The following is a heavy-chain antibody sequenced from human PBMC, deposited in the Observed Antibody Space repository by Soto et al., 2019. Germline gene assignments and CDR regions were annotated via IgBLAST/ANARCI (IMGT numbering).Heavy chain of an antibody. CDR3: ARFPGSGYCSSTSCYTALYYYGMDV. J-gene: IGHJ6*02. V-gene: IGHV3-33*01. D-gene: IGHD2-2*02. CDR2: IWYDGSNK. CDR1: GFTFSSYG. Sequence: HPGGSLRLSCAASGFTFSSYGMHWVRQAPGKGLEWVAVIWYDGSNKYYADSVKGRFTISRDNSKNTLYLQMNSLRAEDTAVYYCARFPGSGYCSSTSCYTALYYYGMDVWGQGTTVTVSS.